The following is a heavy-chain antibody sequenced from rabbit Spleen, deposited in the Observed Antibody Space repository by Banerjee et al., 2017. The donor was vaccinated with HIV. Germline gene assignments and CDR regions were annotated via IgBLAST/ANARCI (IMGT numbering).Heavy chain of an antibody. Sequence: QEQLVESGGDLVKPGASLTLTCTASGVSFSANSYMCWVRQAPGKGLEWIACIDIGSSGFTYFATWAKGRFTCSKTSSTTVTLQMTRLTAADTATYFCARDSGSSFSSYGMDLWGPGTLVTVS. CDR1: GVSFSANSY. CDR2: IDIGSSGFT. V-gene: IGHV1S45*01. CDR3: ARDSGSSFSSYGMDL. D-gene: IGHD8-1*01. J-gene: IGHJ6*01.